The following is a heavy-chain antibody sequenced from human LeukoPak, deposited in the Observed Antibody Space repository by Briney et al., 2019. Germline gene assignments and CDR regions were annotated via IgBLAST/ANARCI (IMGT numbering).Heavy chain of an antibody. CDR1: GFTFSTYS. Sequence: GGSLRLSRAASGFTFSTYSMNWVRQAPGKGLEWVSYISSSSSTIYYADSVKGRFTISRDNAKNSLYLQMNSLRAEDTAVYYCARGSTYYDSSGQVPFDYWGQGTLVTVSS. V-gene: IGHV3-48*01. CDR3: ARGSTYYDSSGQVPFDY. CDR2: ISSSSSTI. J-gene: IGHJ4*02. D-gene: IGHD3-22*01.